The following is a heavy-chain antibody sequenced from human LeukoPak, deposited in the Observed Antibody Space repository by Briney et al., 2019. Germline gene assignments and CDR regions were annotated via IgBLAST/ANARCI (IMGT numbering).Heavy chain of an antibody. D-gene: IGHD5-18*01. CDR2: ISKDGSTT. CDR3: ARGASSGYRIDY. CDR1: GFTFNNYW. Sequence: GGSLRLSCAASGFTFNNYWMHWVRQAPGKGLVWVSRISKDGSTTNYADSVKGRSTISRDNAKNTLYLQMNSLTAADTALYYCARGASSGYRIDYWGQGALVTVSS. V-gene: IGHV3-74*01. J-gene: IGHJ4*02.